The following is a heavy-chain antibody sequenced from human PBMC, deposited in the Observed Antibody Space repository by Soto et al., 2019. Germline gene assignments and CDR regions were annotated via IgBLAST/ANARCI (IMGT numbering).Heavy chain of an antibody. V-gene: IGHV3-23*01. CDR1: GFTFSSYA. CDR2: ISGSGGST. D-gene: IGHD1-26*01. J-gene: IGHJ4*02. Sequence: EVQLLESGGGLVQPGGSLRLSCAASGFTFSSYAMSWVRQAPGKGLEWVSAISGSGGSTYYADSVKGRFTISRDNSKNTLYLQMNRLRAEDTAVYYCAKGSVGAGLGAPLPWKENYWGQGTLVTVSS. CDR3: AKGSVGAGLGAPLPWKENY.